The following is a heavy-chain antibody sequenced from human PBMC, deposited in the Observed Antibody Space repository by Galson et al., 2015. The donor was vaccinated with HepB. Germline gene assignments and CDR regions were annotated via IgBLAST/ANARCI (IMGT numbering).Heavy chain of an antibody. Sequence: SVKVSCKASGYTFTSFGISWVRQAPGQGLEWMGWISTYSDNTNYAQKFQGRVTMTTDTSTSTAYMELRSLRSDDSAVYYCARDWGEHHWNYVDYWGQGTLVTVSS. D-gene: IGHD3-16*01. V-gene: IGHV1-18*01. CDR2: ISTYSDNT. CDR1: GYTFTSFG. CDR3: ARDWGEHHWNYVDY. J-gene: IGHJ4*02.